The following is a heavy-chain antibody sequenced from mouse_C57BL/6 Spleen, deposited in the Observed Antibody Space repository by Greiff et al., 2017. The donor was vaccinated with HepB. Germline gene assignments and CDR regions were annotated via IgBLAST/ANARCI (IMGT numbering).Heavy chain of an antibody. J-gene: IGHJ1*03. V-gene: IGHV2-2*01. CDR2: IWSGGST. Sequence: VQLQQSGPGLVQPSQSLSITCTVSGFSLTSYGVHWVRQSPGKGLEWLGVIWSGGSTDYNAAFISRLSISKDNSKSQVFFKMNSLQADDTAIYYWARKGSSYEYFDVWGTGTTVTVSS. CDR3: ARKGSSYEYFDV. D-gene: IGHD1-1*01. CDR1: GFSLTSYG.